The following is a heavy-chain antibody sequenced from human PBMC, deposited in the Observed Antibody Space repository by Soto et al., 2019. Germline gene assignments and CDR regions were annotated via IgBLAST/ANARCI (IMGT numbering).Heavy chain of an antibody. Sequence: ASVKVSCKASGYTFTSYAMHWVRQAPGQRREWMGWINAGNGNTKYSQKFQGRVTITRDTCASTAYMELSSLRSVDTDVYYYARDDPHCSSTSCYAPYPSYYYGMDVWGQGTTVTVSS. V-gene: IGHV1-3*01. J-gene: IGHJ6*02. D-gene: IGHD2-2*01. CDR2: INAGNGNT. CDR1: GYTFTSYA. CDR3: ARDDPHCSSTSCYAPYPSYYYGMDV.